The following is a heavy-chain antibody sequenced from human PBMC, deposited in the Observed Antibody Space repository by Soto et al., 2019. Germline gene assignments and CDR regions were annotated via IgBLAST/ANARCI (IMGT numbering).Heavy chain of an antibody. CDR3: ARVAY. Sequence: GGSLRLSCAASGFTFSSYGMSWVRQAPGKGLEWVSAISGSGGSTYYAESVKGRFTISRDNAQNSLFLQMNTLRPEDTAMYYCARVAYWGPGTQVTVSS. CDR1: GFTFSSYG. J-gene: IGHJ4*02. V-gene: IGHV3-23*01. CDR2: ISGSGGST.